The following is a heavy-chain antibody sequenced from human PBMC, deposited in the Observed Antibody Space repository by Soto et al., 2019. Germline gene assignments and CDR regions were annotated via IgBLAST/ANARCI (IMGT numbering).Heavy chain of an antibody. V-gene: IGHV3-23*01. Sequence: GVSLRLSGSAAGFTFNTYAMNWVLQAPGKGLYWVSAISADGAGTYYADSVKGRFTISRDNSKNTLSLQMNSLRAEDTAIFYCARISSSSCTDYWGKGTLVTVSS. CDR1: GFTFNTYA. CDR2: ISADGAGT. CDR3: ARISSSSCTDY. D-gene: IGHD6-13*01. J-gene: IGHJ4*02.